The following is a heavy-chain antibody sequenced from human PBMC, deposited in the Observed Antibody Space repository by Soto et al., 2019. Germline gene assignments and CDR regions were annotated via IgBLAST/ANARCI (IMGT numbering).Heavy chain of an antibody. J-gene: IGHJ6*02. Sequence: QVQLVQSGAEVKKPGASVKVSCKASGYTFTSYDINWVRQATGQGLEWMGWMNPNSGNTSYAQKFQGKGTMTRNTSISTAYMELSSLRAEDTAVYYCASTGAGGGGLDVWGQGTTVTVSS. D-gene: IGHD1-26*01. CDR2: MNPNSGNT. CDR1: GYTFTSYD. CDR3: ASTGAGGGGLDV. V-gene: IGHV1-8*01.